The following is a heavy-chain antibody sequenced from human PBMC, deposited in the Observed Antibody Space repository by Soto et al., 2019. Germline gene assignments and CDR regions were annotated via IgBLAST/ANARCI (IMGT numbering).Heavy chain of an antibody. CDR2: INHSGST. V-gene: IGHV4-34*01. J-gene: IGHJ4*02. D-gene: IGHD3-10*01. Sequence: SETLSLTCAVYGGSFSGYYWSWIRQPPGKGLEWIGEINHSGSTNYNPSLKSRVTISVDTSKNQFSLKLSSVTAADTAVYYCARGVPSSTIPPKRKGQVLLWFGTFEYWGQGTLVTVSS. CDR3: ARGVPSSTIPPKRKGQVLLWFGTFEY. CDR1: GGSFSGYY.